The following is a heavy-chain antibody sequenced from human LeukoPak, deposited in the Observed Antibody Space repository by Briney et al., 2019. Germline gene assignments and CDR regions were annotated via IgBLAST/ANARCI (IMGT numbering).Heavy chain of an antibody. Sequence: GGSLRLSCATSGFTVSSSYMNWVRQAPGKGLEWVSVLYSGGNTYYADSVKGRFTISRDNSKNTLYLQMNSLRAEDTAVYYCARDSGDGDYTPDMDVWGKGTTVTVSS. CDR3: ARDSGDGDYTPDMDV. CDR2: LYSGGNT. J-gene: IGHJ6*03. V-gene: IGHV3-53*01. D-gene: IGHD2-21*02. CDR1: GFTVSSSY.